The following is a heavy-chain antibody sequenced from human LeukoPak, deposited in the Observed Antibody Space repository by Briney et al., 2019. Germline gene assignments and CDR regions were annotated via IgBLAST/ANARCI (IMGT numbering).Heavy chain of an antibody. CDR1: GYTFTSYD. Sequence: GASVKVSCKASGYTFTSYDINWVRQATGQGLGWMGWMNPNSGNTGYAQKYQGRVTITRNTSISTAYMELSSLRSEDTAVYYCARGKAARTSPVFDPWGQGTLVTVSS. J-gene: IGHJ5*02. CDR3: ARGKAARTSPVFDP. CDR2: MNPNSGNT. V-gene: IGHV1-8*03. D-gene: IGHD6-25*01.